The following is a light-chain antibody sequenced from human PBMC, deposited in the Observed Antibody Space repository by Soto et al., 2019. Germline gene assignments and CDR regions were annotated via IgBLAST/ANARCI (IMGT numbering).Light chain of an antibody. J-gene: IGKJ2*01. CDR3: QQYGRSPYT. Sequence: DIVMTQSPDSLAVSLGERATINCKSSQSVLYSSNNKNYLAWYQQKPGQAPRLLIYGASSRATGIPDRFSGSGSGTEFTLTISRLEPENSAVYYCQQYGRSPYTFGQGTKVDIK. CDR1: QSVLYSSNNKNY. CDR2: GAS. V-gene: IGKV4-1*01.